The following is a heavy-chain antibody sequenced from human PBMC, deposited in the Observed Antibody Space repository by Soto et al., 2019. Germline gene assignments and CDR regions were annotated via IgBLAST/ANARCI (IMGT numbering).Heavy chain of an antibody. CDR3: LRSLGPPRRPHFNDR. J-gene: IGHJ6*04. V-gene: IGHV3-7*01. CDR1: GFTFGSYW. Sequence: EEQLVESGGGLVQPGGSLRLSCEASGFTFGSYWMSWVRQAPGKGLEWVATIRQDGSEKHHVDSVKGRFTISRDHAQNRVFLPNDRLGGEDPAVFLCLRSLGPPRRPHFNDRRGKRNTVTVSS. CDR2: IRQDGSEK. D-gene: IGHD3-16*01.